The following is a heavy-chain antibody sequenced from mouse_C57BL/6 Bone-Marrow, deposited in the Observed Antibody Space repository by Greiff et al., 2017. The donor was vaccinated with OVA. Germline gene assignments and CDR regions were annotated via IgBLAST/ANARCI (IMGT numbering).Heavy chain of an antibody. Sequence: EVMLVEPEGGLVQPGSSMKLSCTASGFTFSDYYMAWVRQVPEKGLEWVANINYDGSSTYYLDSLKSRFIISRDNAKNILYLQMSSLRSENTATYDCAVAETGPLLLRHFDVWGTGTTVTVSS. V-gene: IGHV5-16*01. D-gene: IGHD1-1*01. CDR3: AVAETGPLLLRHFDV. J-gene: IGHJ1*03. CDR2: INYDGSST. CDR1: GFTFSDYY.